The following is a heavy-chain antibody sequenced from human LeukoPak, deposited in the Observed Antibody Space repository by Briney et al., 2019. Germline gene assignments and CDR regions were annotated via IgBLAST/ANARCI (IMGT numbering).Heavy chain of an antibody. Sequence: SETLSLTCAVYGGSFSGYYWSWIRQPPGKGLEWIGEINHSGSTNYNPSLKSRVTISVDTSKNQFSLKLSSVTAADTAVYYCAREYSSGWYHWFDPWAREPWSPSPQ. J-gene: IGHJ5*02. D-gene: IGHD6-19*01. CDR3: AREYSSGWYHWFDP. CDR1: GGSFSGYY. V-gene: IGHV4-34*01. CDR2: INHSGST.